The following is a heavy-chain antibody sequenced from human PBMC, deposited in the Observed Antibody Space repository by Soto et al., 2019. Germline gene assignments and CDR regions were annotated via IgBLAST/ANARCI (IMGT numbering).Heavy chain of an antibody. D-gene: IGHD3-3*01. CDR3: AHIDFWSGYYYYGMDV. CDR2: ISGSGGST. V-gene: IGHV3-23*01. J-gene: IGHJ6*02. CDR1: GFTFSSYA. Sequence: PGGSLRLSCAASGFTFSSYAMSWVRQAPGKGLEWVSAISGSGGSTYYADSVKGRFTISRDNSKNTLYLQMNSLRAEDTAVYYCAHIDFWSGYYYYGMDVWGQGTTVTVSS.